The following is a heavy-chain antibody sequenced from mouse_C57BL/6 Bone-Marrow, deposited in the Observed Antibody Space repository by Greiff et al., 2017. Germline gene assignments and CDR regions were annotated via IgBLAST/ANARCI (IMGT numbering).Heavy chain of an antibody. J-gene: IGHJ1*03. Sequence: QVQLQQPGAELVRPGSSVKLSCKASGYTFTSYWMHWVKQRPIQGLEWIGNIDPSDSETHYNQKFKDKATLTVDKSSSTAYMQLSSLTSEDSAVYYCAKRRTSNYVDWYFDGWGTGTTVTVSS. D-gene: IGHD2-5*01. CDR3: AKRRTSNYVDWYFDG. CDR1: GYTFTSYW. CDR2: IDPSDSET. V-gene: IGHV1-52*01.